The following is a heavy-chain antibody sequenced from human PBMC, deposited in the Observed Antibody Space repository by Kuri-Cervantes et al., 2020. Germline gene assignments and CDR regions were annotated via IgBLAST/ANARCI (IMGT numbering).Heavy chain of an antibody. D-gene: IGHD6-6*01. CDR2: ISYDGSNK. V-gene: IGHV3-30*03. Sequence: GESLKISCAASGFTFSSYGMHWVRQAPGKGLEWVALISYDGSNKYYADSVKGRLTISRDNSKNTLYLQMNSLRAEDTAVYYCATSGSSSSPTWGYYYYYGMDVWGQGTTVTVSS. CDR3: ATSGSSSSPTWGYYYYYGMDV. CDR1: GFTFSSYG. J-gene: IGHJ6*02.